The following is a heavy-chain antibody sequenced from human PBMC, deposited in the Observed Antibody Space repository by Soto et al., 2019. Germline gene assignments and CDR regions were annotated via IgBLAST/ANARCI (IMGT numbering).Heavy chain of an antibody. Sequence: QVQLQESGPGLVKPSETLSLTCTVSGGSITSYYWSWIRQAPGKGLEWIGYIFYSGGTDYNPSLKSRLTISVDTSKSEFSLKLTSVTAADTAVYYCATLSTVTSWSFVNIWGQVTMVTVSS. CDR1: GGSITSYY. D-gene: IGHD4-17*01. J-gene: IGHJ3*02. CDR3: ATLSTVTSWSFVNI. V-gene: IGHV4-59*08. CDR2: IFYSGGT.